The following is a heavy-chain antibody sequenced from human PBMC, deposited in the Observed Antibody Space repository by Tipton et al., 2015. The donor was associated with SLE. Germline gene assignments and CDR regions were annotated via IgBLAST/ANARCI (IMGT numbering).Heavy chain of an antibody. V-gene: IGHV4-4*07. J-gene: IGHJ5*02. CDR1: GGSINNYY. CDR2: IHSKGNN. D-gene: IGHD4-17*01. CDR3: GREIAGDNARWFDP. Sequence: TLSLTCTVSGGSINNYYWSWIRQPAGRGLEWIGRIHSKGNNNYNPSLKSRVSMSTDTSQNQFSLKMTSGSAADTAAYYCGREIAGDNARWFDPGGQGILFTVSS.